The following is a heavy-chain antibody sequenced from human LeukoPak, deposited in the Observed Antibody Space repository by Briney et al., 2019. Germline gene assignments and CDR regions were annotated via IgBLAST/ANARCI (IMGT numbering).Heavy chain of an antibody. J-gene: IGHJ4*02. CDR2: ISSSSSTI. CDR3: ARGTITMVRGVMNYFDY. D-gene: IGHD3-10*01. Sequence: GGSLRLSCAASGFTFGSYAMSWVRQAPGKGLEWVSYISSSSSTIYYADSVKGRFTISRDNAKNSLYLQMNSLRAEDTAVYYCARGTITMVRGVMNYFDYWGQGTLVTVSS. CDR1: GFTFGSYA. V-gene: IGHV3-48*04.